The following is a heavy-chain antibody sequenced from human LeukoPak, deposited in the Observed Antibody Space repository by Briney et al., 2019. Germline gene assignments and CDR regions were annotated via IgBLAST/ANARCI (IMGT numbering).Heavy chain of an antibody. CDR1: GGPISSRSYY. V-gene: IGHV4-39*01. Sequence: PSETLSLTCTVSGGPISSRSYYWAWIRQPPGKGLEWIGRIYYSGSTYYNPSLKSRVTISVDTSKNQFSLKLSSVTAADTAVYYCARLLDLSFPNSRIYYFDYWGQGTLVTVSS. J-gene: IGHJ4*02. CDR2: IYYSGST. CDR3: ARLLDLSFPNSRIYYFDY. D-gene: IGHD4-23*01.